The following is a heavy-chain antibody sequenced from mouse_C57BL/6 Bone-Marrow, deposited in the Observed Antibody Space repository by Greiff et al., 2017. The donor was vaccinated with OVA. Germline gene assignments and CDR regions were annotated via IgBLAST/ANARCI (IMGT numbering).Heavy chain of an antibody. D-gene: IGHD2-2*01. Sequence: EVKVVESEGGLVQPGSSMKLSCTASGFTFSDYYMAWVRQVPEKGLEWVANINYDGSSTYYLDSLKSRFIISRDNAKNILYLQMSSLKSEDTATYYCARGGPMVTTRGLDDWGQGTTLTVSS. CDR2: INYDGSST. CDR1: GFTFSDYY. J-gene: IGHJ2*01. V-gene: IGHV5-16*01. CDR3: ARGGPMVTTRGLDD.